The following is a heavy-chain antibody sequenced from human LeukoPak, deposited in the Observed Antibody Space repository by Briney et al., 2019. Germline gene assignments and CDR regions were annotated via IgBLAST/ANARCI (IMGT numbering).Heavy chain of an antibody. D-gene: IGHD2-2*01. Sequence: PGGSLRLSCAASGFTFSSYGMHWVRQAPGKGLEWVAVISYDGSNKYYADSVKGRFTISRDNSENTLYLQMNSLRAEDTAVYYCAKDAQDIVVVPAAIHYYYYYGMDVWAKGPRSPSP. J-gene: IGHJ6*02. V-gene: IGHV3-30*18. CDR3: AKDAQDIVVVPAAIHYYYYYGMDV. CDR2: ISYDGSNK. CDR1: GFTFSSYG.